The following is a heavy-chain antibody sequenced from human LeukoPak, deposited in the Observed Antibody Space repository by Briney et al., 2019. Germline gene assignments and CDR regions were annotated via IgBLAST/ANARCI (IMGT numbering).Heavy chain of an antibody. CDR3: AKKFVAPEDYFDY. CDR2: ISGSGSST. Sequence: WGSLRLSCAASGFTFSSYAMSWVRQAPGKGLEWVSAISGSGSSTFYADSVKGRFTISRDNSKNTLYLQMNSLRAEDMAVYYCAKKFVAPEDYFDYWGQGTLVTVSS. J-gene: IGHJ4*02. CDR1: GFTFSSYA. D-gene: IGHD1-14*01. V-gene: IGHV3-23*01.